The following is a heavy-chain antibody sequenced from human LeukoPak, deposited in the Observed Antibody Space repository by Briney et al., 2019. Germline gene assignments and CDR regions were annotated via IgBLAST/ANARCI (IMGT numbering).Heavy chain of an antibody. CDR1: GYSISSGYY. J-gene: IGHJ4*02. CDR2: IYQSGST. Sequence: RPSETLSLTCTVSGYSISSGYYWGWIRQPPGRGVGRIGNIYQSGSTYYNPSLKSHVTISVDTSMDQFSLKLSPVTAAGTAVYYCARVPAIEWEPGIYYFDYWGQGTLVTVSS. CDR3: ARVPAIEWEPGIYYFDY. V-gene: IGHV4-38-2*02. D-gene: IGHD1-26*01.